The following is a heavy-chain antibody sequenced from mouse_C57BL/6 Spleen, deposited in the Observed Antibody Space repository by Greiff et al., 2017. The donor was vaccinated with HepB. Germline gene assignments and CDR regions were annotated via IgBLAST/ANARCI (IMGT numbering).Heavy chain of an antibody. CDR2: ISYDGSN. J-gene: IGHJ2*01. CDR1: GYSITSGYY. Sequence: EVQLVESGPGLVKPSQSLSLTCSVTGYSITSGYYWNWIRQFPGNKLEWMGYISYDGSNNYNPSLKNRISITRDTSKNQFFLKLNSVTTEDTATYYCARAPYGNLDYWGQGTTLTVSS. V-gene: IGHV3-6*01. D-gene: IGHD2-1*01. CDR3: ARAPYGNLDY.